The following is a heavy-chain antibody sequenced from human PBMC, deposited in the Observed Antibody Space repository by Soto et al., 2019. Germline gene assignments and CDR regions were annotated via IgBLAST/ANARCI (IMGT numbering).Heavy chain of an antibody. Sequence: EVQLLESGGGLVQPGGSLRLSCAASGFRFSTYAMSWVRQAPGKGLEWVSGLFGGGDGIAYADSVKGRFTISRDNSKNTLYLQMNSLRAEDTAVYYCAKLGTTSVVVVAATGWGQGTLVTVSS. CDR2: LFGGGDGI. V-gene: IGHV3-23*01. D-gene: IGHD2-15*01. J-gene: IGHJ4*02. CDR3: AKLGTTSVVVVAATG. CDR1: GFRFSTYA.